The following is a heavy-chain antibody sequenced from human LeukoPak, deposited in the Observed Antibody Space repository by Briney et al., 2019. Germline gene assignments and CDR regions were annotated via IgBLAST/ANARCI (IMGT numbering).Heavy chain of an antibody. D-gene: IGHD3-10*01. CDR1: GGSISSGGYS. CDR2: IYHSGST. Sequence: KPSETLSLTCAVSGGSISSGGYSWSWIRQPPGKGLEWIGYIYHSGSTYYNPSLKSRVTISVDRSKNQFSLKLSSVTAADTAVYYCASTMVRGVIITWAFDYWGQGTLVTVSS. J-gene: IGHJ4*02. CDR3: ASTMVRGVIITWAFDY. V-gene: IGHV4-30-2*01.